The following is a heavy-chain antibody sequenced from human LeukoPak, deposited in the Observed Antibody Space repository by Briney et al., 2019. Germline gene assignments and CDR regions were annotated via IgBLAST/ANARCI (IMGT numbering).Heavy chain of an antibody. CDR1: GFTFSSYE. Sequence: GGSLRLSCAASGFTFSSYEMNWVRQAPGKGLEWVSFISSSSSYIYYADSVKGRFTSSRDNAKNSLYLQMNSLRAEDTAVYYCAKDTTGGYDEYYYYYLDVWGKGTTVTVSS. CDR3: AKDTTGGYDEYYYYYLDV. V-gene: IGHV3-21*01. CDR2: ISSSSSYI. J-gene: IGHJ6*03. D-gene: IGHD5-12*01.